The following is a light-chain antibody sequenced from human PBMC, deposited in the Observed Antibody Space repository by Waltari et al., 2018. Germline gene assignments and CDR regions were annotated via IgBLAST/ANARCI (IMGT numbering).Light chain of an antibody. CDR1: SRDVGGYNY. J-gene: IGLJ3*02. V-gene: IGLV2-14*03. CDR2: GVN. Sequence: QSALTQPASVSGSPGQSITISCTGTSRDVGGYNYVSWYKQHPNRAPQLMIYGVNKRPSGVSVRFSGSKSDNTASLPILGLQADDEADYYCTSYTSSDSWVFGGGTKLTVL. CDR3: TSYTSSDSWV.